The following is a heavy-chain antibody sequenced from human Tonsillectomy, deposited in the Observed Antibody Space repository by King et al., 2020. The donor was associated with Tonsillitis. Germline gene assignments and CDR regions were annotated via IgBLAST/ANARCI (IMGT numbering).Heavy chain of an antibody. CDR3: ARDRVRNWGGNWFDP. CDR2: VYYSGST. CDR1: GGGGSISRYY. J-gene: IGHJ5*02. Sequence: QLQESGPGLVKPSETLSLTCTVSGGGGSISRYYWSWIRQPPGKGLEWIGNVYYSGSTHYNPSLKSRVTLSVDTSKIQFSLNLTSLTAADTAVYYCARDRVRNWGGNWFDPWGQGTLVTVSS. V-gene: IGHV4-59*01. D-gene: IGHD7-27*01.